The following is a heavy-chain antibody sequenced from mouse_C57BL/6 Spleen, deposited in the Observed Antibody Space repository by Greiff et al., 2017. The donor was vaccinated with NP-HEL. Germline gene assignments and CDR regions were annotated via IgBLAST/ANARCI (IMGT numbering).Heavy chain of an antibody. D-gene: IGHD2-5*01. CDR2: IYPGSGNT. CDR3: ARTHYYSKGAMDY. V-gene: IGHV1-76*01. J-gene: IGHJ4*01. Sequence: VQLQQSGAELVRPGASVKLSCKASGYTFTDYYINWVKQRPGQGLEWIARIYPGSGNTYYNEKFKGKATLTAEKSSSTAYMQLSSLTSEDSAVYFCARTHYYSKGAMDYWGQGTSVTVSS. CDR1: GYTFTDYY.